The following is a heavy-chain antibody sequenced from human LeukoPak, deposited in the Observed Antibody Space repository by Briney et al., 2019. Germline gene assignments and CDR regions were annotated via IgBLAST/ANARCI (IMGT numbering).Heavy chain of an antibody. CDR3: ARDLGNYGDLYYFDY. Sequence: GASVKVSCKASGGTLSSYAISWVRQAPGQGLEWMGWISAYNGNTNYAQKLQGRVTMTTDTSTSTAYMELRSLRSDDTAVYYCARDLGNYGDLYYFDYWGQGTLVTVSS. V-gene: IGHV1-18*01. CDR2: ISAYNGNT. D-gene: IGHD4-17*01. CDR1: GGTLSSYA. J-gene: IGHJ4*02.